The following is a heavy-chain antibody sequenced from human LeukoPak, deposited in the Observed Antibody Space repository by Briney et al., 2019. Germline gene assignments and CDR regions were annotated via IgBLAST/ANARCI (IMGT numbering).Heavy chain of an antibody. Sequence: SLRLSCAASGFTFDDDAMRWGRPAARELVGWVAGISWSGSSICYADSVKGRFSISRDNAKKSLYLLMSSLRAEYVVLYCCAKGQRYSMHYVDYDNWGQGTLVTVSS. V-gene: IGHV3-9*03. CDR3: AKGQRYSMHYVDYDN. CDR2: ISWSGSSI. J-gene: IGHJ4*02. D-gene: IGHD4-17*01. CDR1: GFTFDDDA.